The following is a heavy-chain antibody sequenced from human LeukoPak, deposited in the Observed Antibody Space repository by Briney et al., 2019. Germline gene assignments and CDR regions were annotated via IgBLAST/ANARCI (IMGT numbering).Heavy chain of an antibody. J-gene: IGHJ4*02. CDR3: ATWDGKSWPWDY. CDR1: GGTFSSYA. Sequence: ASVKVPCKASGGTFSSYAISWVRQAPGQRLEWMGGIIPIFGTANYAQKFQGRVTITADESTSTAYMELSSLRSEDTAVYYCATWDGKSWPWDYWGQGTLVTVSS. CDR2: IIPIFGTA. V-gene: IGHV1-69*13. D-gene: IGHD6-13*01.